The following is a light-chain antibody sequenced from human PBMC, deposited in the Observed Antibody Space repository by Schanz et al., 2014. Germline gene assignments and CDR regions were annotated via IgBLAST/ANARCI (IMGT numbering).Light chain of an antibody. V-gene: IGKV3-20*01. Sequence: EVVLTQSPGTLSLSPGEGVTLSCRASEGVASNYVAWYQQKPGQAPRLLIYAASRRATGIPDRVSGSGSGTEFTLTVTRLEPEDSAVYYCQQYGTSPITFGQGTRLEI. J-gene: IGKJ5*01. CDR3: QQYGTSPIT. CDR2: AAS. CDR1: EGVASNY.